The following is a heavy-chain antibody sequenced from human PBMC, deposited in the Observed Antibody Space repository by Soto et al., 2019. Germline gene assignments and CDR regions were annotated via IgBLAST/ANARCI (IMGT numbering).Heavy chain of an antibody. CDR2: INAGNGNT. Sequence: QVQLVQSGAEEKKPGASVKVSCKASGYTFTGYAMHWVRQAPGQRLEWMGWINAGNGNTKYSQKFQGRVTITRDTSASTAYMELSSLRSEDTAVYYCARAVAVAADVDYWGQGTLGTVCS. J-gene: IGHJ4*02. V-gene: IGHV1-3*05. D-gene: IGHD6-19*01. CDR3: ARAVAVAADVDY. CDR1: GYTFTGYA.